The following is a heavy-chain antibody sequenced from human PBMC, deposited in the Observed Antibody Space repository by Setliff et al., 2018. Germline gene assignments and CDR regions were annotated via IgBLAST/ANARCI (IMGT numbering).Heavy chain of an antibody. D-gene: IGHD1-1*01. CDR2: IYSGGNT. CDR1: GFTFSSYW. V-gene: IGHV3-66*01. Sequence: GSLRLSCAASGFTFSSYWMSWVRQAPGKGLEWVSVIYSGGNTYYADSVKGGFTISRDNSKNTLYLQMNSLRAEDTAVYYCARDHNYAYDYWGQGTLVTVSS. J-gene: IGHJ4*02. CDR3: ARDHNYAYDY.